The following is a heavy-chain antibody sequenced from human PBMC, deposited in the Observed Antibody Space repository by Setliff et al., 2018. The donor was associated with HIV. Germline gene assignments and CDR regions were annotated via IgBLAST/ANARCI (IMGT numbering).Heavy chain of an antibody. CDR2: IHTSGNI. CDR1: GGSITSGSYY. Sequence: SETLSLTCTVSGGSITSGSYYWSWIRQSAGKELEWIGRIHTSGNIRYNPSLQSRVTTSTDTSNNQFSLKLSSVTAADTAVYYCVKVGPSYYYDSTGYSPDAFDIWGHGTKVTVSS. D-gene: IGHD3-22*01. CDR3: VKVGPSYYYDSTGYSPDAFDI. J-gene: IGHJ3*02. V-gene: IGHV4-61*02.